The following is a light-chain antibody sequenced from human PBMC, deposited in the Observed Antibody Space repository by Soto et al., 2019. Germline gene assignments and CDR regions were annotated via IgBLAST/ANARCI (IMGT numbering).Light chain of an antibody. J-gene: IGKJ2*01. CDR1: QSALYSSNNKNY. CDR3: QQYYSTLYT. V-gene: IGKV4-1*01. CDR2: WAS. Sequence: DIVMTQSPDSLAVSLGERATINCKSSQSALYSSNNKNYLAWYQQKPGQPPKLIIYWASTRESGVPDRFSGSGSGTDFTLTISSLQAEDVAVYYCQQYYSTLYTVGQGTKLEIK.